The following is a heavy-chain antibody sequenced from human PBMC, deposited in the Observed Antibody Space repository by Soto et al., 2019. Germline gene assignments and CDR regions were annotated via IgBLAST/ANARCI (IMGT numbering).Heavy chain of an antibody. CDR2: FSLSGTT. D-gene: IGHD2-8*02. Sequence: SETLSLTCTVSGASITGSSYWSWIRQPAGKGLEWIGRFSLSGTTSYNPSLRSRVTMSADVSKNQFSLRLTSVTAADTALYYCARGMTPPGAPAWYYFDSWCQGTLVTVSS. V-gene: IGHV4-4*07. CDR1: GASITGSSY. J-gene: IGHJ4*02. CDR3: ARGMTPPGAPAWYYFDS.